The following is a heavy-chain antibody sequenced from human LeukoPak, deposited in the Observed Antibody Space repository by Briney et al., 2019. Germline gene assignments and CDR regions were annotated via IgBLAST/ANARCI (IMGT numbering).Heavy chain of an antibody. Sequence: TWIRQPPGKALDWLSLIFPYDEKSYITSLKSRLTISKDTCKIQVVLTMTNMDPVDTATYYCARIRGDGHHDIWSGNYYSYYGMDVWGQGTTVTVSS. CDR3: ARIRGDGHHDIWSGNYYSYYGMDV. D-gene: IGHD3-3*01. CDR2: IFPYDEK. J-gene: IGHJ6*02. V-gene: IGHV2-26*01.